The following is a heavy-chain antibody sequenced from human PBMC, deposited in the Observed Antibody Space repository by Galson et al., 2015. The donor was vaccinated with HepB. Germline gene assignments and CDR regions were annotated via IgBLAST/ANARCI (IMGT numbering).Heavy chain of an antibody. CDR2: IPYAGNDK. J-gene: IGHJ6*02. V-gene: IGHV3-33*05. D-gene: IGHD6-19*01. CDR1: GFTISSYG. Sequence: SLRLSCAASGFTISSYGMHWVRQAPGKGLEWVAVIPYAGNDKYYVDSVKGRITVSRDTSKNTLDLQMNSLRAEDTAVYYCARDIDSGWYVMDVWGQGTTVIVSS. CDR3: ARDIDSGWYVMDV.